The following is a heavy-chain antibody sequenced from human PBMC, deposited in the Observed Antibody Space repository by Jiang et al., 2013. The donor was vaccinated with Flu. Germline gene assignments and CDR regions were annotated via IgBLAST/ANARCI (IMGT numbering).Heavy chain of an antibody. V-gene: IGHV4-34*01. CDR1: GGSFSGYY. CDR3: ASGRRKGWYFDY. CDR2: INHSGST. Sequence: LLKPSETLSLTCAVYGGSFSGYYWSWIRQPPGKGLEWIGEINHSGSTNYNPSLKSRVTISVDTSKNQFSLKLSSVTAADTAVYYCASGRRKGWYFDYWGQGTLVTVSS. J-gene: IGHJ4*02. D-gene: IGHD3-10*01.